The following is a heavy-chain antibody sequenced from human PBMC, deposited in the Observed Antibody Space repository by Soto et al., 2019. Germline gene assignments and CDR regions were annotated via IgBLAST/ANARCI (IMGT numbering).Heavy chain of an antibody. CDR1: SGSISSKNYY. J-gene: IGHJ4*02. V-gene: IGHV4-39*01. CDR2: IYYRRST. Sequence: SETLSLTCTVSSGSISSKNYYWGWIRQPPGKGLEWIGSIYYRRSTYYNPSLKSRVTISLDTSKNQFSLRLSSVTAADTAVFYCARATMWGFDYWGQGALVTVSS. CDR3: ARATMWGFDY. D-gene: IGHD3-10*02.